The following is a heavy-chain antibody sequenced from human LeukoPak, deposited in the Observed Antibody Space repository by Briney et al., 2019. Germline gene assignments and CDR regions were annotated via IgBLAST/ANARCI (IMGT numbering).Heavy chain of an antibody. D-gene: IGHD3-22*01. CDR1: GFTFSSYA. Sequence: GGSLRLSCAASGFTFSSYAMSWVRQAPGKGLEWVANIKQDGSEKYYVDSVKGRFTISRDNAKNSLYLQMNSLRAEDTAVYYCARSNRGDSSGYYSLDYWGQGTLVTVSS. V-gene: IGHV3-7*01. CDR2: IKQDGSEK. J-gene: IGHJ4*02. CDR3: ARSNRGDSSGYYSLDY.